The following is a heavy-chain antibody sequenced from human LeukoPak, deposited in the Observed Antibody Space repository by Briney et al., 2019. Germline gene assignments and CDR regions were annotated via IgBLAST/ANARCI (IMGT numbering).Heavy chain of an antibody. CDR1: GGSVSSGSYY. Sequence: SETLSLTCTVSGGSVSSGSYYWSWIRQLPGKGLEWIGYIYYSGSTNYNPSLKSRVTISVDTSKNQFSLKLSSVTAADTAVYYCARDGPIVVVPAAIPGYYYYGMDVWGKGTTVTVSS. CDR2: IYYSGST. D-gene: IGHD2-2*01. V-gene: IGHV4-61*01. J-gene: IGHJ6*04. CDR3: ARDGPIVVVPAAIPGYYYYGMDV.